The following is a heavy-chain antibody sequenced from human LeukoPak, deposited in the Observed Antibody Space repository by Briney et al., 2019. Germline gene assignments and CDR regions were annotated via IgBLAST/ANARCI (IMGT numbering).Heavy chain of an antibody. CDR2: IKQDGSEK. J-gene: IGHJ6*02. CDR3: ARVGGGSPYYYYYGMDV. D-gene: IGHD2-15*01. V-gene: IGHV3-7*01. CDR1: GFTFSSYW. Sequence: PGGSLRLSCAASGFTFSSYWMSWVRQAPGKGLEWVANIKQDGSEKYYVDSVKGRFTISRDNAKNSLYLQMNSPRAEDTAVYYCARVGGGSPYYYYYGMDVWGQGTTVTVSS.